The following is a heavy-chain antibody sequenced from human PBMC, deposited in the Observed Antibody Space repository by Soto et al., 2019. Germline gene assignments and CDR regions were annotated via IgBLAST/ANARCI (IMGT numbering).Heavy chain of an antibody. J-gene: IGHJ4*02. CDR3: GGQDYGAKGYYFEN. CDR1: GGSISSGGYS. V-gene: IGHV4-30-2*01. CDR2: IYHSGST. Sequence: SETLSLTCAVSGGSISSGGYSWSWIRQPPGKGLEWIGYIYHSGSTYYNPSLKSRVTISVDRSKNQFSLKMNSVTAADTAVYFCGGQDYGAKGYYFENWGQGALVTVSS. D-gene: IGHD4-17*01.